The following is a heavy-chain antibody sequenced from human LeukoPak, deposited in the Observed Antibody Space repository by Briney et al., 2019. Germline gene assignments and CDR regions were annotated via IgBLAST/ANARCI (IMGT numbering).Heavy chain of an antibody. D-gene: IGHD2-2*01. CDR3: ARGIGKPDIVVVPAVNESQNWFDP. V-gene: IGHV4-34*01. J-gene: IGHJ5*02. CDR1: GGSFSGYY. CDR2: INHSGST. Sequence: SETLSLTCAVYGGSFSGYYWSWIRQPPGKGLEWIGEINHSGSTNYNPSLKSRVTISVDTSKSQFSLKLSSVTAADTAVYYCARGIGKPDIVVVPAVNESQNWFDPWGQGTLVTVSS.